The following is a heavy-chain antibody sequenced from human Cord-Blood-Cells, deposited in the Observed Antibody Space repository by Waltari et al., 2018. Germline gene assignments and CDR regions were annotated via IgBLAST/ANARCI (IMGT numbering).Heavy chain of an antibody. CDR2: IYYSGST. CDR1: GGPISSHY. J-gene: IGHJ4*02. D-gene: IGHD6-6*01. Sequence: QVQLQESGPGLVTPSETLSLPCTVSGGPISSHYRLWIRPPPGKGLEWIGYIYYSGSTNYNPSLKSRVTISVDTSKNQFSLKLSSVTAADTAVYYCARGIAARFDYWGQGTLVTVSS. CDR3: ARGIAARFDY. V-gene: IGHV4-59*11.